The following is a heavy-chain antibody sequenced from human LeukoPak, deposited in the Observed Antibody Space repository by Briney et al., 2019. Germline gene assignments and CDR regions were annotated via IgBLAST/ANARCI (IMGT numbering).Heavy chain of an antibody. Sequence: SVKVSCKASGGTFSSYAISWVRQAPGQGLEWMGGIIPIFGTANYAQRFQGRVTITADESTSTAYMELSSLRSEDTAVYYYARGVLGYCSGGSCYAWFDPWGQGTLVTVSS. CDR3: ARGVLGYCSGGSCYAWFDP. D-gene: IGHD2-15*01. V-gene: IGHV1-69*13. CDR1: GGTFSSYA. CDR2: IIPIFGTA. J-gene: IGHJ5*02.